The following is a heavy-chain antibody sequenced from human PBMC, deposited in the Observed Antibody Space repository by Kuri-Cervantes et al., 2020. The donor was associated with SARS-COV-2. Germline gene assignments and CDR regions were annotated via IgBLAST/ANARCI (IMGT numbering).Heavy chain of an antibody. D-gene: IGHD1-26*01. CDR2: IFSNDEK. CDR1: GFSLSTSGVG. V-gene: IGHV2-5*01. J-gene: IGHJ5*02. CDR3: AHTIRGASYYNWFDP. Sequence: SGPTLVKPTQTLTLTCTFSGFSLSTSGVGVGWIRQPPGKALEWLAHIFSNDEKSYSTSLKSRLTITKDTSKNQVVLTMTNMDPVDTATYYCAHTIRGASYYNWFDPWGQGTLVTVSS.